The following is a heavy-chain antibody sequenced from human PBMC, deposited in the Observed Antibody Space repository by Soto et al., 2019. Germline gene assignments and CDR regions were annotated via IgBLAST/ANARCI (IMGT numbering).Heavy chain of an antibody. Sequence: PSETLSLTCAVYGGSFSGYYWSWIRQPPGKGLEWIGEINHSGSTNYNPSLKSRVTISVDTSKNQFSLKLGSVTAADTAVYYCARVRDYDYAWGSSFYWYFDLWGRGTLVTVS. CDR1: GGSFSGYY. J-gene: IGHJ2*01. CDR3: ARVRDYDYAWGSSFYWYFDL. D-gene: IGHD3-16*01. V-gene: IGHV4-34*01. CDR2: INHSGST.